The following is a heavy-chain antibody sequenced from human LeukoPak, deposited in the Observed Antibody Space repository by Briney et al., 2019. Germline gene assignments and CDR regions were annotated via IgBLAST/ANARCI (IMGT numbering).Heavy chain of an antibody. V-gene: IGHV3-21*01. CDR2: ISSSSSYI. J-gene: IGHJ4*02. D-gene: IGHD6-13*01. CDR3: AREQQPDGFDY. Sequence: PGGSLRLSCAASGFTFSSYSMNWVRQAPGKGLEWVSSISSSSSYIYYADSVKGRFTISRDNAKNSLYLQMDSLRTEDTAVYYCAREQQPDGFDYWGQGTLVTVSS. CDR1: GFTFSSYS.